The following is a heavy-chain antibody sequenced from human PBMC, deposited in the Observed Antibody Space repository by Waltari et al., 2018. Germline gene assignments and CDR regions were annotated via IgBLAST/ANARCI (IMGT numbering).Heavy chain of an antibody. V-gene: IGHV4-4*09. CDR1: GGSISSYY. CDR3: ARGLAYCGGDCFNFDY. J-gene: IGHJ4*02. D-gene: IGHD2-21*01. CDR2: IYTSGST. Sequence: QVQLQESGPGLVKPSETLSLTCTVPGGSISSYYWSWIRQPPGKGLEWIGYIYTSGSTNYNPSLKSRVTISVDTSKNQFSLKLSSVTAADTAVYYCARGLAYCGGDCFNFDYWGQGTLVTVSS.